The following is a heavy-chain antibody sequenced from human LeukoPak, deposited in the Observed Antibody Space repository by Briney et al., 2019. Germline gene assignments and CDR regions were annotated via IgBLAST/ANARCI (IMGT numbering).Heavy chain of an antibody. CDR1: GFTFSSYS. CDR3: ARVLEPPTMTHHDAFDI. D-gene: IGHD4-17*01. V-gene: IGHV3-21*01. Sequence: GGSLRLSCAASGFTFSSYSMNWVRQAPGKGLEWVSSISSSSSYIYYADSVKGRFTISRDNAKNSLYLQMNSLRAEDTAVYYCARVLEPPTMTHHDAFDIWGQGTMVTVSS. CDR2: ISSSSSYI. J-gene: IGHJ3*02.